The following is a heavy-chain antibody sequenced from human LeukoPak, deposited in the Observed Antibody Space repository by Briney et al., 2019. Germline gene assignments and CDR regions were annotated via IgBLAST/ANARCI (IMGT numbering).Heavy chain of an antibody. J-gene: IGHJ5*02. CDR2: LDPEDDKR. V-gene: IGHV1-24*01. Sequence: GASVKVSCKVSGYTISEVSIHWVRQAPGKGLEWMGGLDPEDDKRFYAQKFQGRVTMTEDTSTGTAYMELSSLRSDDTAVYYCAKAPFTNWSGWFDPWGQGTLVTVSS. D-gene: IGHD7-27*01. CDR3: AKAPFTNWSGWFDP. CDR1: GYTISEVS.